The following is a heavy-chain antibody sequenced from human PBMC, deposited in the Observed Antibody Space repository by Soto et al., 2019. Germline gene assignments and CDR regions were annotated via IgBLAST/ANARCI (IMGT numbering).Heavy chain of an antibody. CDR2: FYPGDSTS. CDR1: GYSFISYW. D-gene: IGHD2-2*03. J-gene: IGHJ3*02. CDR3: ARIIGYCRNNDCSWTFGI. Sequence: PGESLKISCKTSGYSFISYWVAWVRQKLGKGLEWMGTFYPGDSTSTYSPSFQGQVTISVDKSISTAYLHLSSLKASDTAMYYCARIIGYCRNNDCSWTFGIWGQGTTVTVSS. V-gene: IGHV5-51*01.